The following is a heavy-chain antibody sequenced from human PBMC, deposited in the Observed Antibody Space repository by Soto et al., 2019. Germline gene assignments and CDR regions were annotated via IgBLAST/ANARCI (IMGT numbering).Heavy chain of an antibody. CDR1: GYTFSNYG. CDR3: SRFIMVGGWFDPNYYHGMHV. D-gene: IGHD6-19*01. Sequence: QVQLVQSGAEVKKPGASVTVSCKTSGYTFSNYGINWVRQAPGQGLEWMGWLSGYNGNTNYAQTVQGRVTMTTDTSTGTVYMELRSLKSDDPAIYYCSRFIMVGGWFDPNYYHGMHVWGQGTTVTVSS. CDR2: LSGYNGNT. J-gene: IGHJ6*02. V-gene: IGHV1-18*01.